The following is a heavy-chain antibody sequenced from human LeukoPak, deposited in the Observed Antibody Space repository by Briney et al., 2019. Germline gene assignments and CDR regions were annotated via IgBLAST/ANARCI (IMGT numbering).Heavy chain of an antibody. CDR1: GFTFSSYG. D-gene: IGHD1-26*01. CDR2: ISYDGSNK. Sequence: QAGGSLRLSCAASGFTFSSYGMHWVRQAPGKGLEWVAVISYDGSNKYYADSVKGRFTISRDNSKNTLYLQMNSLRAEDTAVYYCAKSEGELLSSYFDYWGQGTLVTVSS. V-gene: IGHV3-30*18. J-gene: IGHJ4*02. CDR3: AKSEGELLSSYFDY.